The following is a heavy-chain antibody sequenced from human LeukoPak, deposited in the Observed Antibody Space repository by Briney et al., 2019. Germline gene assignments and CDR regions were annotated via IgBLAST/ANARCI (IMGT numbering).Heavy chain of an antibody. J-gene: IGHJ5*02. CDR3: ARDSGWENWFDP. D-gene: IGHD1-26*01. CDR2: IYYSGST. CDR1: GGSISSYY. V-gene: IGHV4-59*01. Sequence: SETLSLTCTVSGGSISSYYWSWIRQPPGKGLEWIGYIYYSGSTNYNASLKSRVTISVDTSKNQFSLKLSSVTAADTAVYYCARDSGWENWFDPWGQGTLVTVSS.